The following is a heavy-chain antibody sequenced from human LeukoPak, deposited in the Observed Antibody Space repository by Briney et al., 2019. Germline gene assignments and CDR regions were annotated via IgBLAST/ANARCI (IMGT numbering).Heavy chain of an antibody. D-gene: IGHD2-2*01. CDR2: INHSGST. V-gene: IGHV4-39*07. CDR3: ARLRNLLNSRVPAARQRYYMDV. J-gene: IGHJ6*03. Sequence: PSQTLSLTCTVSGGSISSSSYYWGWIRQPPGKGLEWIGEINHSGSTNYNPSLKSRVTISVDTSKNQFSLKLSSVTAADTAVYYCARLRNLLNSRVPAARQRYYMDVWGKGTTVTISS. CDR1: GGSISSSSYY.